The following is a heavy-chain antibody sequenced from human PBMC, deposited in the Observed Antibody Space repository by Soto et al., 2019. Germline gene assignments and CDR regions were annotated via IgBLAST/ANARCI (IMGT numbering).Heavy chain of an antibody. Sequence: GGSLRLSCAASGFTFSSYWMHWVRQATGKGLVWVSRIHSDGSSTSYADALKGRFTISRDNAKNTLYLQMNRLRAEDTAVYYCARERLAMVRGLIHCFDLWGQGTLVTVSS. CDR1: GFTFSSYW. D-gene: IGHD3-10*01. CDR3: ARERLAMVRGLIHCFDL. CDR2: IHSDGSST. J-gene: IGHJ5*02. V-gene: IGHV3-74*01.